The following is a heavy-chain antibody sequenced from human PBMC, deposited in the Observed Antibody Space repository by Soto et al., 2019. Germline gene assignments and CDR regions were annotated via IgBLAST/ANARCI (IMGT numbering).Heavy chain of an antibody. CDR1: GGTFSSYA. Sequence: GASVKVSCKASGGTFSSYAISWVRQAPGQGLEWMGRIIPILGIANYAQKFQGRVTITADKSTSTAYMELSSLRSEDTAVYYCARDYGDNDAFDIWGQGTMVTVSS. CDR3: ARDYGDNDAFDI. D-gene: IGHD4-17*01. CDR2: IIPILGIA. J-gene: IGHJ3*02. V-gene: IGHV1-69*04.